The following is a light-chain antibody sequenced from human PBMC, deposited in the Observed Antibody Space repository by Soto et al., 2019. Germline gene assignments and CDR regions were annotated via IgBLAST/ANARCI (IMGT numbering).Light chain of an antibody. J-gene: IGKJ4*01. CDR2: DSS. CDR3: QQRRDWPLT. CDR1: QSVDRY. V-gene: IGKV3-11*01. Sequence: EIVLTQSPATLSLSPGERATLSCRTSQSVDRYLAWFQQKPGQPPRLLIYDSSNRAAGIPARFSGSGSGTAFTLTISSLEPEDFAVYYCQQRRDWPLTFGGGTKVEI.